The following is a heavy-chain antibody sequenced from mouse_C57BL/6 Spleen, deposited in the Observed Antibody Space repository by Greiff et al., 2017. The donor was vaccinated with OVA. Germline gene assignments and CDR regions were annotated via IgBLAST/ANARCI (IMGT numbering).Heavy chain of an antibody. CDR1: GYAFSSYW. CDR3: ARYDYDDFDV. V-gene: IGHV1-80*01. CDR2: IYPGDGDT. Sequence: VKLQESGAELVKPGASVKISCKASGYAFSSYWMHWVKQRPGKGLEWIGQIYPGDGDTNYNGKFKGKATLTADKSSSTAYMQLSSLTSEDSAVYFCARYDYDDFDVWGTGTTVTVSS. J-gene: IGHJ1*03. D-gene: IGHD2-4*01.